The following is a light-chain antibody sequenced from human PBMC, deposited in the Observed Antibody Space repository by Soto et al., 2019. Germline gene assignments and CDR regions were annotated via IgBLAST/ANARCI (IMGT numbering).Light chain of an antibody. CDR2: AVS. CDR1: SSDVGGYKY. CDR3: SSYAGSNNYV. Sequence: QSALTQPPSASGSPGQSVTISCTGTSSDVGGYKYVSWYQQYPGKAPKLMIYAVSKRPSVVPDRFSGSKAGNTASLTVSGLQAEDEADYYCSSYAGSNNYVFGTGTKLTVL. J-gene: IGLJ1*01. V-gene: IGLV2-8*01.